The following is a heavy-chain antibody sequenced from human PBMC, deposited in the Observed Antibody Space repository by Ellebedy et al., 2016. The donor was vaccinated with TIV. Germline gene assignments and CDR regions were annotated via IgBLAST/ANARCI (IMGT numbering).Heavy chain of an antibody. CDR3: ARDSYDLVWGSARWGY. D-gene: IGHD3-16*01. CDR2: ISSSANFI. J-gene: IGHJ4*02. CDR1: GFTFSSYS. Sequence: GASLKISCAASGFTFSSYSMNWVRQAPGKGLEWVSSISSSANFIYYADSVKGRFTISRANAKNSLFLQMNSLRDEDTAVYYCARDSYDLVWGSARWGYWGQGTLVTVSS. V-gene: IGHV3-21*01.